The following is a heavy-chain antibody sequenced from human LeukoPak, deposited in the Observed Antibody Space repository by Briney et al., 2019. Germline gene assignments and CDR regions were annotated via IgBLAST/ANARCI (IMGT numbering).Heavy chain of an antibody. CDR2: IYYSGST. V-gene: IGHV4-59*01. J-gene: IGHJ5*02. D-gene: IGHD3-10*01. CDR3: ARTRITMVRGVIRGGQFDP. CDR1: GGSISSYY. Sequence: SETLSLTCTVSGGSISSYYWSWIRQPPGKGPEWIGYIYYSGSTNYNPSLKSRVTISVDTSKNQFSLKLSSVTAADTAVYYCARTRITMVRGVIRGGQFDPWGQGTLVTVSS.